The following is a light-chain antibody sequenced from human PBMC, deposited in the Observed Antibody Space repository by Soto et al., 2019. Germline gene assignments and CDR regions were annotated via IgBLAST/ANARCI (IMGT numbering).Light chain of an antibody. Sequence: EIVLTQSPGTLSLSPGERATLSCRASQSVSNNYLAWYQQKPGQAPRLLIYGASNRATGIPDRFSGSGSGTEFTLTISSLQSEDFAVYYCQQYGSSPLSFGGGTKVDI. CDR2: GAS. CDR3: QQYGSSPLS. CDR1: QSVSNNY. J-gene: IGKJ4*01. V-gene: IGKV3-20*01.